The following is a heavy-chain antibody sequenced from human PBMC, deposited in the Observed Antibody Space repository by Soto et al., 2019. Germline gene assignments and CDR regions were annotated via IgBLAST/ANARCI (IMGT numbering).Heavy chain of an antibody. J-gene: IGHJ4*02. CDR2: INPNSGGT. CDR1: GYTFTGYY. CDR3: ARDHYYDSSGYFSYFDY. D-gene: IGHD3-22*01. V-gene: IGHV1-2*04. Sequence: GASVKVSCKASGYTFTGYYMHWVRQAPGQGLEWMGWINPNSGGTNYAQKFQGWVTMTRDTSISTAYMELSRLRSDDTAVYYCARDHYYDSSGYFSYFDYWGQGTLVTVS.